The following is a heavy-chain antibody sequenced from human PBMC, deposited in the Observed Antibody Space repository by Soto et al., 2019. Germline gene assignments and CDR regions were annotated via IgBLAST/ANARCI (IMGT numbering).Heavy chain of an antibody. CDR3: AHSYARYSRSWQHDYFYYGMDV. V-gene: IGHV2-5*02. CDR2: IYWDDDK. D-gene: IGHD6-13*01. CDR1: GFSLSTSGVG. Sequence: QITLKESGPTLVKPTQTLTLTCTFSGFSLSTSGVGVGWIRQPPGKALEWLALIYWDDDKRYSPSMKSRLTTTADTSQRPVVLTSTNMDPVDTAAYYCAHSYARYSRSWQHDYFYYGMDVWGQGTTVTVSS. J-gene: IGHJ6*02.